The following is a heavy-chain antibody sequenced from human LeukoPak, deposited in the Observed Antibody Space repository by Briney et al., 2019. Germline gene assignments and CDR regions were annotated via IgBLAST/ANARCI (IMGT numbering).Heavy chain of an antibody. CDR3: ARVEGATTHY. CDR1: GYTFTSYG. V-gene: IGHV1-18*01. CDR2: ISGYNGNT. D-gene: IGHD1-26*01. J-gene: IGHJ4*02. Sequence: ASVKVCCTASGYTFTSYGISWVRQSPGQALGWLGWISGYNGNTTYAQKLQARVTMTTDTSTSTAYMELRSLRSDDTAVYYCARVEGATTHYWGQGTLVTVSS.